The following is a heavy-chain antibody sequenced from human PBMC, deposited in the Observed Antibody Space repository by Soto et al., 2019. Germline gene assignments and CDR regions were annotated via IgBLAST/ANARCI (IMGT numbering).Heavy chain of an antibody. J-gene: IGHJ4*02. CDR3: ARDSRYSGYDY. CDR1: GFTFSSYA. V-gene: IGHV3-23*01. Sequence: PGGSLRLSCAASGFTFSSYAMSWVRQAPGKGLEYVSAISGSGGGTYYADSVKGRFTISRDNSKNTLYLQMGSLRAEDMAVYYCARDSRYSGYDYWGQGTLVTVSS. CDR2: ISGSGGGT. D-gene: IGHD5-12*01.